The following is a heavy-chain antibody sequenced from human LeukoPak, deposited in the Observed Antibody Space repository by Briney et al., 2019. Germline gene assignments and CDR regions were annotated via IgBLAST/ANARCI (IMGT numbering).Heavy chain of an antibody. CDR3: ARFTHPAAGQIDY. V-gene: IGHV4-34*01. Sequence: PSETLSLTCAVYGGSFSGYYWSWIRQPPGKGLEWIGEINHSGSTNYNPSLKSRVTISVDTSKNQFSLKLSSVTAADTAVYCCARFTHPAAGQIDYWGQGTLATVSS. CDR2: INHSGST. CDR1: GGSFSGYY. D-gene: IGHD6-13*01. J-gene: IGHJ4*02.